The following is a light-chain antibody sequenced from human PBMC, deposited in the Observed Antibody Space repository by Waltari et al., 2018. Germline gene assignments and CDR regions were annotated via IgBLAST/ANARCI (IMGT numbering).Light chain of an antibody. CDR2: GES. CDR1: QSVSSS. V-gene: IGKV3-15*01. Sequence: EIVMTQSPATLSGSPGERVTLSCRASQSVSSSLAWYQQKPGQAPRLLIYGESTRATGIPGRFSGSGSGTEFTLTISSLQSEDFAVYYCQKYDDWPLTFGGGTKVQIK. CDR3: QKYDDWPLT. J-gene: IGKJ4*01.